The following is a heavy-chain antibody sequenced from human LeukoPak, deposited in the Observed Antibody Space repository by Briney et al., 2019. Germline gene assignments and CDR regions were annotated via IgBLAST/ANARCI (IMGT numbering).Heavy chain of an antibody. CDR3: SPQGIVGAFTPDY. CDR2: ISGSGRST. Sequence: PGGSLRLSCAASGFTFSSYAMSWVRQAPGKGLEWVSTISGSGRSTYYGDSVKGRFTISRDNSNNTLYLQMSSLRAEDTAVYYCSPQGIVGAFTPDYWGQGTLVTVSS. V-gene: IGHV3-23*01. J-gene: IGHJ4*02. D-gene: IGHD1-26*01. CDR1: GFTFSSYA.